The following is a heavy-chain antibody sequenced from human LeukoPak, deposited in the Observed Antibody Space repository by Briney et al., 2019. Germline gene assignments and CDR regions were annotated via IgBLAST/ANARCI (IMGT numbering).Heavy chain of an antibody. V-gene: IGHV4-39*07. Sequence: SETLSLTCTVSGGSISSGDYYWSWIRQPPGKGLEWIGEINHSGSTNYNPSLKSRVTISVDTSKNQFSLKLSSVTAADTAVYYCAKTRIAARYYFDYWGQGTLVTVSS. D-gene: IGHD6-6*01. CDR1: GGSISSGDYY. CDR3: AKTRIAARYYFDY. J-gene: IGHJ4*02. CDR2: INHSGST.